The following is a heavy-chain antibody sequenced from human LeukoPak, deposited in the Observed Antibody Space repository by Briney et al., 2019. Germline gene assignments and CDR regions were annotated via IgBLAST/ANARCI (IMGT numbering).Heavy chain of an antibody. D-gene: IGHD6-19*01. J-gene: IGHJ4*02. V-gene: IGHV3-21*01. CDR3: ARDGSGWSSFDY. CDR1: GFTFSSYS. CDR2: ISSSSSYI. Sequence: GGSLRLSCAASGFTFSSYSMNWVRPAPGKGLEWVSSISSSSSYIYYADSVKGRFTISRDNAKNSLYLQMNSLRAEDTAVYYCARDGSGWSSFDYWGQGTLVTVSS.